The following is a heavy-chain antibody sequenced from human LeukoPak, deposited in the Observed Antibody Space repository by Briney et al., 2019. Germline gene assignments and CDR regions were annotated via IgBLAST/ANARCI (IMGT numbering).Heavy chain of an antibody. CDR3: ARDLAWGAFDY. Sequence: GGSLRLSCAASGFTFSNHGTNWVRQAPGKGLEWLSGISPRGGGTYYADSVKGRFTISRDDSKNTLSLQMNSRRVEDTAVYYCARDLAWGAFDYWGQGTLVTVSS. V-gene: IGHV3-23*01. J-gene: IGHJ4*02. CDR1: GFTFSNHG. D-gene: IGHD7-27*01. CDR2: ISPRGGGT.